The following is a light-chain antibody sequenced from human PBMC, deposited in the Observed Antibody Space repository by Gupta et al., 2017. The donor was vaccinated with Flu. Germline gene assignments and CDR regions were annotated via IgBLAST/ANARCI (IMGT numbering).Light chain of an antibody. CDR3: QSYDSSLSGAV. Sequence: QSVLTQPPSVSGAPGQRVTISCTGSSSNIGAGYDVHWYQQLPGTAPKLLIYGNSNRPSGVPDRFSGSKSGTSASLAINGLQAEDEAEYYCQSYDSSLSGAVFGGGTKLTVL. J-gene: IGLJ2*01. CDR1: SSNIGAGYD. CDR2: GNS. V-gene: IGLV1-40*01.